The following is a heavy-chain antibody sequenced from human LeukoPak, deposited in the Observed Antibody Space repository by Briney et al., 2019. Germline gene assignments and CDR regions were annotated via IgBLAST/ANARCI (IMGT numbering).Heavy chain of an antibody. CDR1: GFTFSDYY. CDR2: SRNKANRYTT. CDR3: IRDSTSTAASSDY. J-gene: IGHJ4*02. V-gene: IGHV3-72*01. Sequence: GGSLRLSCAASGFTFSDYYMDWVRQAPGKGLEWVGRSRNKANRYTTEYAASVKCRFTISRDESNNSLYLQMDSLKAEDTALYYCIRDSTSTAASSDYWGQGTLVTVSS. D-gene: IGHD2-2*01.